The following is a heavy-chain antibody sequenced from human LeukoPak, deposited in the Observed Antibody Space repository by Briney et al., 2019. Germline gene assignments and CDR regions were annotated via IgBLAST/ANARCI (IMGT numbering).Heavy chain of an antibody. Sequence: PGGSLRLSCAASGFTFDDYAMPWVRQAPGKGLEWVSLISGDAGSTYYADSVKGRFTISRDDSKNSLYLQMNSLRTEDTAFYYCAKDIYRGLDMATRPDYWGQGTLVTVSS. CDR2: ISGDAGST. J-gene: IGHJ4*02. V-gene: IGHV3-43*02. D-gene: IGHD5-24*01. CDR1: GFTFDDYA. CDR3: AKDIYRGLDMATRPDY.